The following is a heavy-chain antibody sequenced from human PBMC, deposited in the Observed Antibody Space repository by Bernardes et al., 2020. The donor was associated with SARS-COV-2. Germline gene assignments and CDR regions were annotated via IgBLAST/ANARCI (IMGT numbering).Heavy chain of an antibody. CDR1: GGSISSDENS. D-gene: IGHD1-26*01. J-gene: IGHJ4*02. V-gene: IGHV4-30-2*01. CDR3: ARGTLTSRATYYFAFDY. CDR2: IYQSGTT. Sequence: TLSLTCAVSGGSISSDENSWSWIRQPPGKGLEWIGYIYQSGTTYYNPSLKSRVTISLDRSKTHFSLNLSSVSAADTAMYYCARGTLTSRATYYFAFDYWGPGTLVTVSS.